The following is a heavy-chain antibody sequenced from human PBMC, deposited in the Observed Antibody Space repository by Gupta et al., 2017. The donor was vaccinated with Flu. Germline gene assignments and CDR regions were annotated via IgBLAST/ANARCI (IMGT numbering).Heavy chain of an antibody. J-gene: IGHJ4*01. V-gene: IGHV3-48*03. Sequence: EVQLVESGGGLVQPGGSLRLSCAASGFTFSSYEMNWVRQAPGKGLEWVSYISSSGSTKYYADSVEGRFTVARDNAENSLFLQRNSLTAEETAVYYCARESRYDISGYRPWERTTDYWGHGTMVTVYS. D-gene: IGHD3-22*01. CDR1: GFTFSSYE. CDR2: ISSSGSTK. CDR3: ARESRYDISGYRPWERTTDY.